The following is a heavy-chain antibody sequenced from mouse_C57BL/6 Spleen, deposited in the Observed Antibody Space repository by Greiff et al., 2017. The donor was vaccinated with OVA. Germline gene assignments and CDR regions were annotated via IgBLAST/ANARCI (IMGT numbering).Heavy chain of an antibody. J-gene: IGHJ4*01. Sequence: VHLVESGAELVKPGASVKLSCKASGYTFTEYTIHWVKQRSGQGLEWIGWFYPGSGSIKYNEKFKDKATLTADKSSSTVYMELSRLTSEDSAVYFCARRGVYYYGSSLYYYAMDYWGQGTSVTVSS. CDR3: ARRGVYYYGSSLYYYAMDY. V-gene: IGHV1-62-2*01. CDR1: GYTFTEYT. D-gene: IGHD1-1*01. CDR2: FYPGSGSI.